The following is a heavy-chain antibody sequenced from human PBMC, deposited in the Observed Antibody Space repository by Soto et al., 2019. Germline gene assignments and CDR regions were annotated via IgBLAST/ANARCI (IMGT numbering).Heavy chain of an antibody. CDR1: GAALNSGNYY. D-gene: IGHD2-21*01. Sequence: SETLSLTCSVSGAALNSGNYYWSWIRQVPGKGLEWIGHIYVTGAVDYNPSLRVRITISQDTSERQFSLNLRLVTAADTAGYYCARLRIATNNYKWFDPWGQGTLVTVSS. CDR3: ARLRIATNNYKWFDP. CDR2: IYVTGAV. J-gene: IGHJ5*02. V-gene: IGHV4-31*03.